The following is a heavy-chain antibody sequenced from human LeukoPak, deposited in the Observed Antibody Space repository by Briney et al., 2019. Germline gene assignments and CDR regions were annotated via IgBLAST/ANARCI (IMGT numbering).Heavy chain of an antibody. V-gene: IGHV1-2*02. Sequence: ASVKVSCKASGYTFTGYYMHWVRQAPGQGLEWMGWVNPNSGGTNYAQKFQGRVTMTRDTSISTAYMELSRLRSDDTAVYYCAREAPYSGSYLDDWGQGTLVTVSS. CDR2: VNPNSGGT. CDR3: AREAPYSGSYLDD. J-gene: IGHJ4*02. CDR1: GYTFTGYY. D-gene: IGHD1-26*01.